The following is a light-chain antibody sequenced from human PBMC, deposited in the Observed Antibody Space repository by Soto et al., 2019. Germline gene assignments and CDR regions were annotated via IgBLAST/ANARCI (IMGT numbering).Light chain of an antibody. Sequence: QSVLTQPPSASGSPGQSVTISCTGTSSDIGTYDYVSWYQHLPDKAPKLTIYEVSKRPSGVPDRFSGSKSGNTASLTVSGLQAEDEGDYYCCSYGGGNNFYVFGTGTKVTVL. CDR3: CSYGGGNNFYV. CDR1: SSDIGTYDY. J-gene: IGLJ1*01. V-gene: IGLV2-8*01. CDR2: EVS.